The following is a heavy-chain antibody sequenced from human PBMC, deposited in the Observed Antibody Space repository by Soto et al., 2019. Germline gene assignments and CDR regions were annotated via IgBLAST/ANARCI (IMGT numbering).Heavy chain of an antibody. D-gene: IGHD2-21*02. CDR3: ARSIVVVTALDY. Sequence: GASVKVSCKASGYTFTSYDINWVRQATGQGLEWMGWMNPNSGNTGYAQKFQGRVTMTRNTSISKAYMELSSLRSEDTAVYYCARSIVVVTALDYWGQGTLVTVSS. CDR2: MNPNSGNT. J-gene: IGHJ4*02. V-gene: IGHV1-8*01. CDR1: GYTFTSYD.